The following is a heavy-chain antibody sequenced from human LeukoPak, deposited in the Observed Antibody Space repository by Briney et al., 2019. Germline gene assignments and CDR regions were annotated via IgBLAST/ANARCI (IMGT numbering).Heavy chain of an antibody. CDR1: GFTVSSNY. V-gene: IGHV3-66*02. J-gene: IGHJ3*02. CDR3: ARDGLQDDYDAFDT. CDR2: IYSGGST. Sequence: GGSLRLSCAASGFTVSSNYMSWVRQAPGKGLEWVSVIYSGGSTYYADSVKGRFTISRDNSKNTLYLQMNSLRAEDTAVYYCARDGLQDDYDAFDTWGQGTMVTVSS. D-gene: IGHD5-24*01.